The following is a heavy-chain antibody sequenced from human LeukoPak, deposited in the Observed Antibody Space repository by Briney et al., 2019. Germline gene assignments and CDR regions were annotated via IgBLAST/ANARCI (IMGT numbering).Heavy chain of an antibody. CDR2: IKQDGSEK. J-gene: IGHJ4*02. CDR3: ARGKGLDY. V-gene: IGHV3-7*04. CDR1: GFTFSSFW. Sequence: PGGSLRLSCAASGFTFSSFWMTWVRQAPGGGLEWVSNIKQDGSEKYYVDSVKGRFTISRDNAKNSLFLQMNSLRAENTAVYYCARGKGLDYWGQGALVTVSS.